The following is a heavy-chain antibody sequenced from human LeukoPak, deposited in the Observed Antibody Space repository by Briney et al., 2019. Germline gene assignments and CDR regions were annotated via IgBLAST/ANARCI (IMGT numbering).Heavy chain of an antibody. CDR3: ARPPAAGYYYYGMDV. CDR2: ISGSGGST. J-gene: IGHJ6*02. D-gene: IGHD6-19*01. Sequence: GGSLRLSCAASGFTFSSYAMSLIRQAPGKGLEWVSAISGSGGSTYYADSVKGRFTISRDNSKNTLYLQMNSLRAEDTAVYYCARPPAAGYYYYGMDVWGQGTTVTVSS. CDR1: GFTFSSYA. V-gene: IGHV3-23*01.